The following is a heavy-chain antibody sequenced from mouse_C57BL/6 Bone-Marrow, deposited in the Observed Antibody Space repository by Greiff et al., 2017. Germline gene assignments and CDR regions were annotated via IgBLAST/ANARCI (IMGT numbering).Heavy chain of an antibody. CDR1: GFTFSDYG. Sequence: EVMLVASGGGLVQPGGSLKLSCAASGFTFSDYGMAWVRQAPRKGPEWVAFISNLAYSIYYADTVTGRFTISRENAKNTLYLEMSSLRSEETAMYYCAREEDYGSSFFAYWGQGTLVTVSA. CDR3: AREEDYGSSFFAY. V-gene: IGHV5-15*04. D-gene: IGHD1-1*01. J-gene: IGHJ3*01. CDR2: ISNLAYSI.